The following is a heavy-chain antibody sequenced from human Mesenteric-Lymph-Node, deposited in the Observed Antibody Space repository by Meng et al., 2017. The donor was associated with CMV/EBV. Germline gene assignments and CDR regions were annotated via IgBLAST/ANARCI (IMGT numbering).Heavy chain of an antibody. CDR1: GYTFTGYY. CDR2: IDPNSGGT. V-gene: IGHV1-2*02. D-gene: IGHD1-1*01. J-gene: IGHJ4*02. CDR3: AVQGQWGALDY. Sequence: ASVKVSCKASGYTFTGYYMHWVRQAPGQGLEWMGWIDPNSGGTNYAQKFQGRVTMTRDTSINTAYMELSSTTSDDTAMYYCAVQGQWGALDYWGQGTRVTVSS.